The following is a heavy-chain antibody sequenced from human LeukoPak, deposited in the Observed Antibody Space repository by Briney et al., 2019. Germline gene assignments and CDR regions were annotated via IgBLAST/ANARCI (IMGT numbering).Heavy chain of an antibody. D-gene: IGHD6-19*01. Sequence: SETLSLTCTVSGGSISSGDYYWSWIRQPPGKGLEWIGYIYYSGSTYYNPSLKSRVTISVDTSKNQFSLKLSSVTAADTAVYYCARAVSSGWYDGYYFDYWGQGTLVTVSS. CDR3: ARAVSSGWYDGYYFDY. CDR1: GGSISSGDYY. CDR2: IYYSGST. V-gene: IGHV4-30-4*01. J-gene: IGHJ4*02.